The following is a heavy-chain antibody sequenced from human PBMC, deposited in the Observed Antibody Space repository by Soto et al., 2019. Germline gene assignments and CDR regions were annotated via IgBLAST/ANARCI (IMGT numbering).Heavy chain of an antibody. CDR3: AREGVSGSLGY. D-gene: IGHD1-26*01. CDR1: GGSISNYR. CDR2: VYYSGSS. V-gene: IGHV4-59*01. Sequence: QVQLQESGPGLVKPSETLSLTCTISGGSISNYRCNWIRQPPGRGLEWIGYVYYSGSSNYNPSLKGRVTISVDTSKNRFSLKLSSVTAADTAVYYCAREGVSGSLGYWGQGTLVTVSS. J-gene: IGHJ4*02.